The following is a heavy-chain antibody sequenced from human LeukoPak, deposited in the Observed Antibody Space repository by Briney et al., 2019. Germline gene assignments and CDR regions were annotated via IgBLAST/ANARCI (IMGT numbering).Heavy chain of an antibody. V-gene: IGHV4-59*01. J-gene: IGHJ5*02. Sequence: SETLSLTCTVSGGSISSYYWSWIRQPPGKGLEWIGYIYYSGSSNYNPSLKSRVTISVDTSKNQFFLKLSSVTAADTAVYYCARLTYYYGSGSYYNVIAGWFDPWGQGTLVTVSS. D-gene: IGHD3-10*01. CDR2: IYYSGSS. CDR1: GGSISSYY. CDR3: ARLTYYYGSGSYYNVIAGWFDP.